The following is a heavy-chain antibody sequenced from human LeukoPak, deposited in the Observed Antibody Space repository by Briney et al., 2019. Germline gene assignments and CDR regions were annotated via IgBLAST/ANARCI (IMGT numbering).Heavy chain of an antibody. V-gene: IGHV3-74*01. CDR3: ADNPSGFRAPT. CDR1: GFTFRSYW. J-gene: IGHJ3*01. D-gene: IGHD3-10*01. Sequence: GGSLRLSCATSGFTFRSYWMHWVRQAPGKGLVWVSRLNFDGSDTSYADSVKGRFTISRDNAKNTLYLQMNSLRAEDTAVYYCADNPSGFRAPTWGQGTMVTVSS. CDR2: LNFDGSDT.